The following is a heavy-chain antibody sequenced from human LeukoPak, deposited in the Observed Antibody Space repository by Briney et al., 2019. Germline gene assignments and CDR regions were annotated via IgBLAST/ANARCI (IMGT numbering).Heavy chain of an antibody. CDR2: IYSGST. V-gene: IGHV4-39*07. Sequence: SETLSLTCTVSGGSISSSTSGWGWYWGWIRQPPGKGLEWIGSIYSGSTNYNPSLKSRVTISVDTSKNQFSLKLSSVTAADTAVYYCARVRIAAFDYWGQGTLVTVSS. CDR1: GGSISSSTSGWGWY. CDR3: ARVRIAAFDY. J-gene: IGHJ4*02. D-gene: IGHD6-6*01.